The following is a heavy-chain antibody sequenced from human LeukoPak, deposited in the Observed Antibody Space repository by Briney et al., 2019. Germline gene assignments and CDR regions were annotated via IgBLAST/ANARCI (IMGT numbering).Heavy chain of an antibody. CDR3: AKDMGTIFGVVTNYYYYGMDV. D-gene: IGHD3-3*01. J-gene: IGHJ6*02. CDR1: GFTFNSYA. CDR2: ISYDGSNK. Sequence: PGRSLSLSCAASGFTFNSYALHWVRQAPGKGLEWVAVISYDGSNKYYADSVKGRFTISRDNSKNTLYLQMNSLRAEDTAVYYCAKDMGTIFGVVTNYYYYGMDVWGQGTTVTVSS. V-gene: IGHV3-30*04.